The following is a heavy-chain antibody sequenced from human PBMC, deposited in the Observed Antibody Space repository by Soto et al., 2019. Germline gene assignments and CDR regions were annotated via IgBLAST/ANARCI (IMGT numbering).Heavy chain of an antibody. J-gene: IGHJ6*04. CDR2: IYYSGST. CDR3: ARLYDFWSGLDV. V-gene: IGHV4-59*08. CDR1: GGSISSYY. Sequence: SETLSLACTVSGGSISSYYWSWIRQPPGKGLEWIGYIYYSGSTNYNPSLKSRVTISVDTSKNQFSLKLSSVTAADTAVYYCARLYDFWSGLDVWGKGTTVTVSS. D-gene: IGHD3-3*01.